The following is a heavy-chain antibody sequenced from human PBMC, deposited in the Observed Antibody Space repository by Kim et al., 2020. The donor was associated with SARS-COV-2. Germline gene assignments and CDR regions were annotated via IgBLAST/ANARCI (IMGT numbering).Heavy chain of an antibody. CDR2: WYN. Sequence: WYNDSAGSVKGRISIHPDTSHKQLSLQLNSVTPEDTAVYYCARGINSAFDIWGQGTVVTVSS. J-gene: IGHJ3*02. D-gene: IGHD5-18*01. CDR3: ARGINSAFDI. V-gene: IGHV6-1*01.